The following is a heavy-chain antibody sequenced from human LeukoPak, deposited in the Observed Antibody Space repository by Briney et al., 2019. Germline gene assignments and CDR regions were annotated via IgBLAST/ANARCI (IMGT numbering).Heavy chain of an antibody. CDR1: GYIFTSYW. V-gene: IGHV1-46*01. CDR3: ARGLSHIRTVTAGNTDPFGI. D-gene: IGHD4-17*01. J-gene: IGHJ3*02. Sequence: GASVKVSCKASGYIFTSYWMHWVRQAPVQGLEWMGIINPSGGTTNYAHKFQGRVTMTRDMSTSTVYMELSSLRSEETAVYFCARGLSHIRTVTAGNTDPFGIWGQGTMVTVSS. CDR2: INPSGGTT.